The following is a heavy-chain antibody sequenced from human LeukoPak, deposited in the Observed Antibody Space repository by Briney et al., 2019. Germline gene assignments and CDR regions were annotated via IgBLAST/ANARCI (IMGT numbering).Heavy chain of an antibody. V-gene: IGHV1-69*13. D-gene: IGHD3-10*01. CDR3: ARGPRITLIRGGQWYYYMDV. J-gene: IGHJ6*03. CDR1: GGTFSSYA. Sequence: ASVKVSCKASGGTFSSYAISWVRQAPGQGLEWMGGIIPIFGTANYAQKFQGRVTITADESTSTAYMELSSLRSEDTAVYYCARGPRITLIRGGQWYYYMDVWGKGTTVTISS. CDR2: IIPIFGTA.